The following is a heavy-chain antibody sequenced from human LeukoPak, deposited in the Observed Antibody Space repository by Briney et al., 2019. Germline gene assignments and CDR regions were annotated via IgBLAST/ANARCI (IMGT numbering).Heavy chain of an antibody. CDR1: GFIFSSYG. CDR2: IRYDGSNT. J-gene: IGHJ6*03. CDR3: AKEVDSSSWYHYYYMDV. D-gene: IGHD6-13*01. V-gene: IGHV3-30*02. Sequence: GGSLRLSCAASGFIFSSYGMHWVRQAPGKGLEWVAFIRYDGSNTYYADSVKGRFTISRDNSKNTLYLQMNSLRAEDTAVYYCAKEVDSSSWYHYYYMDVWGKGTTVTVSS.